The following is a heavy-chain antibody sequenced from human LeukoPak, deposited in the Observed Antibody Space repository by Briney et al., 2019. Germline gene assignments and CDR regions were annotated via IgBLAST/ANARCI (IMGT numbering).Heavy chain of an antibody. CDR2: ISSSSSTI. CDR3: ARKINWFDP. Sequence: PGGSLRLSCAASGFTFSSYNMNWVRQAPGKGLEWVSYISSSSSTIYYPDSVKGRFTISRDNAKNSLYLQMNSLRAEDTAVYYCARKINWFDPWGQGTLVTVSS. J-gene: IGHJ5*02. CDR1: GFTFSSYN. V-gene: IGHV3-48*01.